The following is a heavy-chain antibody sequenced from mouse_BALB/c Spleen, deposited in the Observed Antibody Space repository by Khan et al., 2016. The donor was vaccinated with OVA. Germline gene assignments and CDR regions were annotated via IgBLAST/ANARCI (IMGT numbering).Heavy chain of an antibody. D-gene: IGHD2-3*01. CDR2: IWAGGST. CDR3: ARCDDGYFCYGDY. J-gene: IGHJ4*01. V-gene: IGHV2-9*02. Sequence: VQLQESGPGLVAPSQSLSITCTVSGFALTSYGVHWVRQPPGKGLEWLGVIWAGGSTNYNSALMSRLTISKDNSKSQAFFKLNSLQTDDTGMYYCARCDDGYFCYGDYWGQGTSDTCFS. CDR1: GFALTSYG.